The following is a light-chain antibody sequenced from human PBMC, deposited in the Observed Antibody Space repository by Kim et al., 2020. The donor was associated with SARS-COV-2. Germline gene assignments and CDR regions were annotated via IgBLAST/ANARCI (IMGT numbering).Light chain of an antibody. CDR1: SSNIASYY. Sequence: QPVLTQPPSASGTPGQRVTISCSGNSSNIASYYVYWYQQLPGTAPRLLIYRNTQRPSGVPDRFSGSKSGTSASLAIGGLRSEDEADYYCSAWDDSLSGALFGGGTQLTVL. CDR3: SAWDDSLSGAL. CDR2: RNT. J-gene: IGLJ2*01. V-gene: IGLV1-47*01.